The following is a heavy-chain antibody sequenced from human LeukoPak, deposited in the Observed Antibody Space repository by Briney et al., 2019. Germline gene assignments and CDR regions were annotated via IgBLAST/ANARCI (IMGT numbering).Heavy chain of an antibody. CDR1: GFTVSSNY. CDR3: ARDLDFWSGSTKQKFDY. Sequence: PGGSLRLSCAASGFTVSSNYMSWVRQAPGKGLEWVSSISSSSSYIYYADSVKGRFTISRDNAKNSLYLQMNSLRAEDTAVYYCARDLDFWSGSTKQKFDYWGLGTLVTVS. J-gene: IGHJ4*02. CDR2: ISSSSSYI. V-gene: IGHV3-21*01. D-gene: IGHD3-3*01.